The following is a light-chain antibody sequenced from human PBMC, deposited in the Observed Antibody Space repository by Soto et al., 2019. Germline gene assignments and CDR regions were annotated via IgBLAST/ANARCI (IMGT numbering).Light chain of an antibody. V-gene: IGKV3-11*01. CDR2: DSS. CDR3: QQLYSWPLT. J-gene: IGKJ4*01. Sequence: EIVLTQSPATLSLSPGGRATLSCRVSQNINIYLAWYQQKLGQAPRLLIYDSSIRATGIPARFSGSGSGTDFTLTISSLEPEDFGVYYCQQLYSWPLTFGGGNKVEIK. CDR1: QNINIY.